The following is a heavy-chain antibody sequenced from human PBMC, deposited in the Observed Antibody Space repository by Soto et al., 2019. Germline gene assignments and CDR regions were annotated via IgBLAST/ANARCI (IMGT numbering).Heavy chain of an antibody. CDR2: ISGSGGST. J-gene: IGHJ4*02. CDR3: AKDRYYDSSGYGLFDY. V-gene: IGHV3-23*01. Sequence: GGSLRLSCAASGFTFSSYAMSWVRQAPGKGLEWVSAISGSGGSTYYADSVKGRFTISRDNSKNTRYLQMNSLRAEDTAVYYCAKDRYYDSSGYGLFDYWGQGTLVTVSS. D-gene: IGHD3-22*01. CDR1: GFTFSSYA.